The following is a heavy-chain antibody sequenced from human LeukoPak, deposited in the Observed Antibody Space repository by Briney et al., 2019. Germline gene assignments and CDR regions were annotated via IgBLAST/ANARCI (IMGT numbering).Heavy chain of an antibody. CDR3: ARALNYFDSSGPKRGY. CDR2: ISGSGGST. CDR1: GFTFSSYA. V-gene: IGHV3-23*01. Sequence: GGSLTLSCAASGFTFSSYAMSWVRQAPGKGLEWVSAISGSGGSTYYADSVKGRFTISRDNSKNTLYLQMNSLRAEDTAVYYCARALNYFDSSGPKRGYWGQGTLVTVSS. J-gene: IGHJ4*02. D-gene: IGHD3-22*01.